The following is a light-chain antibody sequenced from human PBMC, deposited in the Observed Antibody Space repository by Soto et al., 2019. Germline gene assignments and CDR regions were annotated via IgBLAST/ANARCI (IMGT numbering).Light chain of an antibody. Sequence: DIQMTQSPSSVSASVGDGVTITCRASQDISSWVAWYQQKPGKAPKLLISAASTLQSGVPRRFSGSGSGTDFTLLISSLQPEDFATYFCQQGDSFPFTFGGGTQVEI. V-gene: IGKV1-12*01. CDR1: QDISSW. CDR3: QQGDSFPFT. J-gene: IGKJ4*01. CDR2: AAS.